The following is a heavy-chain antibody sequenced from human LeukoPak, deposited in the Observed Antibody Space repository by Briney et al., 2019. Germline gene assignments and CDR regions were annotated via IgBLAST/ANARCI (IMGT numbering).Heavy chain of an antibody. CDR1: GGSISSGGYY. D-gene: IGHD4-17*01. CDR2: IYYSGST. Sequence: ASQTLSLTCTVSGGSISSGGYYWSWIRQHPGKGLEWIGYIYYSGSTYYNPSLKSRVTISVGTSKNQFSLKLGSVTAADTAVYYCARSFGDYSYFDYWGQGTLVTVSS. CDR3: ARSFGDYSYFDY. V-gene: IGHV4-31*03. J-gene: IGHJ4*02.